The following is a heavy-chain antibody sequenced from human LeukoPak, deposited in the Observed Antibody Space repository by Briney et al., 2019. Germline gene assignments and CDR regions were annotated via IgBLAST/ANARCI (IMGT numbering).Heavy chain of an antibody. CDR3: ASGSVAGTSGFDY. CDR2: TYYRSKWYN. CDR1: GDSVSSNSAA. V-gene: IGHV6-1*01. J-gene: IGHJ4*02. D-gene: IGHD6-19*01. Sequence: SQTLSLTCAISGDSVSSNSAAWSWIRQSPSRGLEWLGRTYYRSKWYNDYAVSVKSRITINPDTSKNQFSLQLDSVTPEDTAVCYCASGSVAGTSGFDYWGQGTLVTVSS.